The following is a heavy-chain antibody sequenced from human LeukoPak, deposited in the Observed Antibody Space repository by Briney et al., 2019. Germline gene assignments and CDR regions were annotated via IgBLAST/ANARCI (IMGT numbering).Heavy chain of an antibody. CDR2: NNWNGGST. CDR1: GFTFDDYG. CDR3: ARGITTIGAAPSYMDV. J-gene: IGHJ6*03. Sequence: GGSLRLSCAASGFTFDDYGMSWVRQAPGKGLEGVWGNNWNGGSTGYADSVKGRFTISRDNAKNSLYLQMNGLRAEDTALYYCARGITTIGAAPSYMDVWGKGTTVTVSS. D-gene: IGHD1-20*01. V-gene: IGHV3-20*04.